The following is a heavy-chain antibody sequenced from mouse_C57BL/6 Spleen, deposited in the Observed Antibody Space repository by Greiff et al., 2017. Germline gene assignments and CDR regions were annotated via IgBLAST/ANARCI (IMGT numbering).Heavy chain of an antibody. V-gene: IGHV1-55*01. CDR1: GYTFTSYW. J-gene: IGHJ3*01. CDR3: ARSGYYGSSYGFAY. D-gene: IGHD1-1*01. CDR2: IYPGSGST. Sequence: QVQLQQPGAELVKPGASVKMSCKASGYTFTSYWITWVKQRPGQGLEWIGDIYPGSGSTNYNETFKSKATLTVDTSSSTAYMQLSSLTSEDSAVYYCARSGYYGSSYGFAYWGQGTLVTVSA.